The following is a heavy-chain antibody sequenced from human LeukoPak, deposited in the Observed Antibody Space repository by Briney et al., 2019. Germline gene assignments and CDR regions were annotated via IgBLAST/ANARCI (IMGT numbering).Heavy chain of an antibody. CDR2: IKQDGSEK. CDR3: ARDLSGPDY. Sequence: GGSLRLSCAASGFTFRSYWMSWVRQAPGKGLEWVANIKQDGSEKYYVDSVKGRFTISRDNAKNSQYLQMSSLRAEDTAVYYCARDLSGPDYWGQGTLVTVSS. D-gene: IGHD1-14*01. CDR1: GFTFRSYW. J-gene: IGHJ4*02. V-gene: IGHV3-7*01.